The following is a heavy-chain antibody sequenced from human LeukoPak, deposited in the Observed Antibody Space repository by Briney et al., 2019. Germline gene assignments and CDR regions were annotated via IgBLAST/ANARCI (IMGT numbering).Heavy chain of an antibody. CDR3: ARGNWSYGY. CDR1: GSSIGGYY. J-gene: IGHJ4*02. Sequence: SETLSLTCTVSGSSIGGYYWSWIRQAPGEGLEWIGYIYDRETNYSPSLKSRVTISVDTSTSSFSLKVTSVTAADTAVYYCARGNWSYGYWGQGTLVTVSS. D-gene: IGHD1-7*01. CDR2: IYDRET. V-gene: IGHV4-59*01.